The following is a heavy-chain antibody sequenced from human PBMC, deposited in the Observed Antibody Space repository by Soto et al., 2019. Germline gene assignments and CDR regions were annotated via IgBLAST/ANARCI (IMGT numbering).Heavy chain of an antibody. Sequence: SETLSLTCTVSGGSISSSSYYWGWIRQPPGKGLEWIGSIYYSGSTYYNPSLKSRVTISVDTSKNQFSLKLSSVTAADTAVYYCARHIGPIKCSGGSCYSGWFDPWGQGTLVTVSS. V-gene: IGHV4-39*01. D-gene: IGHD2-15*01. CDR2: IYYSGST. J-gene: IGHJ5*02. CDR1: GGSISSSSYY. CDR3: ARHIGPIKCSGGSCYSGWFDP.